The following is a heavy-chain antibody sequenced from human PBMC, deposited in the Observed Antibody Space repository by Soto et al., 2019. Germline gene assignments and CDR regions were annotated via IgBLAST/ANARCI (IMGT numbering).Heavy chain of an antibody. D-gene: IGHD6-6*01. CDR3: AKCEYSSSSVWFDP. J-gene: IGHJ5*02. Sequence: SVKVSCKASVGTFSSYAIRWVRQAPGQGVEWMGGVIPIFGTANYAQKFQGRVTITADKSTSTAYMELSSLRSEDTAVYYCAKCEYSSSSVWFDPWGQGTLVTVS. V-gene: IGHV1-69*06. CDR1: VGTFSSYA. CDR2: VIPIFGTA.